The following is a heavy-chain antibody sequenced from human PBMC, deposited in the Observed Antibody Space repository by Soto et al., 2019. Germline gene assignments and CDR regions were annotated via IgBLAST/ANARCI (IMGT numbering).Heavy chain of an antibody. D-gene: IGHD6-6*01. J-gene: IGHJ6*02. CDR2: ISPIFGTA. CDR1: GGTFSSYA. Sequence: QVQLVQSGAEVKKPGSSVKVSCKASGGTFSSYAISWVRQAPGQGLEWMGGISPIFGTANYAQKFQGRVTITANESTSTAYMELSSLRSEDTAVYYCARDPYSSSSKYYYYYDMDVWGQGTTVTVSS. CDR3: ARDPYSSSSKYYYYYDMDV. V-gene: IGHV1-69*01.